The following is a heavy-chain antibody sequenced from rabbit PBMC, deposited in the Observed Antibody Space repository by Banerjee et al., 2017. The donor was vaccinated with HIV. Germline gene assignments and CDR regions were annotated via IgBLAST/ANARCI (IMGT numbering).Heavy chain of an antibody. Sequence: QSLVESGGDLVKPGASLTLTCTASGIVFSSYYYMCWVRQAPGKGLEWIGCIYTGSGSTWSASWVHGRFTISKTSSTTVTLQMTSLTAAVTAAYFCACEVMTFRYLNLWGPGTLVTVS. CDR3: ACEVMTFRYLNL. CDR1: GIVFSSYYY. D-gene: IGHD2-1*01. CDR2: IYTGSGST. V-gene: IGHV1S40*01. J-gene: IGHJ4*01.